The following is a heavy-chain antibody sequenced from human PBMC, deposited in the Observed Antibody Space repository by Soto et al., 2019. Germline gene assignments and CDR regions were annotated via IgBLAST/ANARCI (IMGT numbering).Heavy chain of an antibody. J-gene: IGHJ5*02. CDR2: IHHSGTT. D-gene: IGHD5-12*01. CDR3: ASGLGYKA. V-gene: IGHV4-31*03. Sequence: QVQLQESGPGLVKPSQTLSLTCTVPGDSVSSSSYYWSWIRQHPGKCLGWIGYIHHSGTTYYNPSLVSRITLSVDTSKNQFSLRLSSVTAADTAVYDCASGLGYKAWGQGTLVTVSS. CDR1: GDSVSSSSYY.